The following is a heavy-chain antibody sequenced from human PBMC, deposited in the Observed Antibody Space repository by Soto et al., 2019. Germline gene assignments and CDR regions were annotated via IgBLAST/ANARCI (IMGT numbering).Heavy chain of an antibody. Sequence: QNTLKESGPTLVKPTQTLTLTCTFSGFSLSTSGVGVGWIRQPPGKALEWLALIYWDDDKRYSPSLKSRLTITKDTSKNQVVLTMTNMDPVDTATYYCAHRTDGLYDYIWGSYRNDAFDIWGQGTMVTVSS. CDR2: IYWDDDK. CDR3: AHRTDGLYDYIWGSYRNDAFDI. J-gene: IGHJ3*02. CDR1: GFSLSTSGVG. V-gene: IGHV2-5*02. D-gene: IGHD3-16*02.